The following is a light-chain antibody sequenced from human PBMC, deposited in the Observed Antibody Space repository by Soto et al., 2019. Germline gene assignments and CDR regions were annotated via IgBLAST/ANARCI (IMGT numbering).Light chain of an antibody. CDR2: GNT. V-gene: IGLV1-40*01. CDR3: QSYDSSLSGV. Sequence: QSVLTQPPSVSGAPGQRVTISCTGSSSNIGAGYDVHWYQQLPGTAPKLLIYGNTNRPSGVPDRFSGYKSGTSASLAITGLQAEDEADYYCQSYDSSLSGVFGGGTKLTAL. CDR1: SSNIGAGYD. J-gene: IGLJ3*02.